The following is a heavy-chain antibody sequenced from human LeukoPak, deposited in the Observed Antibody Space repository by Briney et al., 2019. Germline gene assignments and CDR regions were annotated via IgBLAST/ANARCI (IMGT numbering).Heavy chain of an antibody. CDR3: ARGMRKLWLRYYFDY. CDR2: IIPIFGTA. J-gene: IGHJ4*02. D-gene: IGHD5-18*01. CDR1: GYTFTGNY. Sequence: GASVKVSCKASGYTFTGNYMHWVRQAPGQGLEWMGGIIPIFGTANYAQKFQGRVTITADESTSTAYMELSSLRSEDTAVYYCARGMRKLWLRYYFDYWGQGTLVTVSS. V-gene: IGHV1-69*13.